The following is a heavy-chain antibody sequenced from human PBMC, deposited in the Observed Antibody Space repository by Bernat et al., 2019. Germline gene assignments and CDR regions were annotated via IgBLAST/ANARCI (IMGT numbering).Heavy chain of an antibody. D-gene: IGHD3-22*01. Sequence: QVQLQESGPGLVKPSQTLSLTCTVSGGSISSGDYYWSWIRQPPGKGLEWIGYIYYSGRTYYNPSLKSRVTISVDTSKNQFSLKLSSVTAADTAVYYCARDRTNYYDSSGAETDYWGQGTLVTVSS. V-gene: IGHV4-30-4*01. J-gene: IGHJ4*02. CDR2: IYYSGRT. CDR1: GGSISSGDYY. CDR3: ARDRTNYYDSSGAETDY.